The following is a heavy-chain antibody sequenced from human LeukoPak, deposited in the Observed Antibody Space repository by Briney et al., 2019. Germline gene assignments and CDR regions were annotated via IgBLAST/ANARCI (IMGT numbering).Heavy chain of an antibody. V-gene: IGHV4-59*08. CDR1: GGSISSYY. Sequence: SETLSLTCTVSGGSISSYYWSWIRQPPGKGLEWIGYIYYSGSTNYNPSLKSRVTISVDTSKNQFSLKLSSVTAADTAVYYCARHPWSDGAFDIWGQGTMVTVSS. CDR2: IYYSGST. CDR3: ARHPWSDGAFDI. J-gene: IGHJ3*02. D-gene: IGHD1-1*01.